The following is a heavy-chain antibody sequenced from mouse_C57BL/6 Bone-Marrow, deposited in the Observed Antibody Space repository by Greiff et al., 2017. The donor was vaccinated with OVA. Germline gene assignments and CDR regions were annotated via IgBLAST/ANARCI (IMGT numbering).Heavy chain of an antibody. CDR1: GFTFSSYA. CDR2: ISSGGDYI. D-gene: IGHD1-1*01. V-gene: IGHV5-9-1*02. J-gene: IGHJ1*03. Sequence: EVMLVESGEGLVKPGGSLKLSCAASGFTFSSYAMSWVRQTPEKRLEWVAYISSGGDYIYYADTVKGRFTISRDNARNTLYLQMSSLKSEDTAMYYCTRDLTTVVSYWYFDVWGTGTTVTVSS. CDR3: TRDLTTVVSYWYFDV.